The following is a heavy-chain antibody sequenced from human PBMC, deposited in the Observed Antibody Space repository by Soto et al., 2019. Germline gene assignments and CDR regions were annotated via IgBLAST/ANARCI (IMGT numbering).Heavy chain of an antibody. Sequence: EVQLLESGGALVQPGGSLRLSCAASGFTFRRYAMNWVRQAPGKGLGWLSGIGGNGDSTYYADSVKGRFTISRDNSKNELYLQMTGLRADDTALYYCAKDHCTPTNCAAVNQRVDNWGQGTLVIVSS. V-gene: IGHV3-23*01. J-gene: IGHJ4*02. D-gene: IGHD2-2*01. CDR2: IGGNGDST. CDR3: AKDHCTPTNCAAVNQRVDN. CDR1: GFTFRRYA.